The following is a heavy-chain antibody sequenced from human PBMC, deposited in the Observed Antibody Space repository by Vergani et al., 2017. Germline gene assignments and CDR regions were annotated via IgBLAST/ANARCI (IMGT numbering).Heavy chain of an antibody. D-gene: IGHD5-24*01. V-gene: IGHV3-33*03. J-gene: IGHJ4*02. CDR2: IWYDGSNK. Sequence: QVQLVASGGGVVQPGRSLRLSCAASGFTFSSYGMHWVRQAPGKGLEWVAVIWYDGSNKYYADSVMGRFTISRDNAKNSLYLQMNSLRAEYTAVYFCARLGLTASRRDAPVFDYWGQGTLVTVSS. CDR1: GFTFSSYG. CDR3: ARLGLTASRRDAPVFDY.